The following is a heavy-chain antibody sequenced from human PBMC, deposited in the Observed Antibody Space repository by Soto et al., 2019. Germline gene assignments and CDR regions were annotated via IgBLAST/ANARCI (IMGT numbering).Heavy chain of an antibody. CDR3: ARRNSGGNLPDP. CDR2: ISNSGST. V-gene: IGHV4-61*01. CDR1: GASVTTPTYY. D-gene: IGHD2-21*02. J-gene: IGHJ5*02. Sequence: QVQLQESGPGLVKPSETLSLTCIVSGASVTTPTYYWTWIRQPPGQGLEWIGYISNSGSTNYNPSLKSRITISTDQSKNQFALKFNFVSAADTAGYYWARRNSGGNLPDPWGQGTLVTVSS.